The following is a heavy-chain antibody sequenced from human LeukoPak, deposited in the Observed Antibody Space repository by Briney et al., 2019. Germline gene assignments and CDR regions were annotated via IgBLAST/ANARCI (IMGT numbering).Heavy chain of an antibody. V-gene: IGHV4-34*01. D-gene: IGHD2-2*02. Sequence: SETLSLTCAVYGGSFSGYYWSWIRQPPGKGLEWIGEINHSGSTNYNPSLKSRVTISVDTSKNQFSLKLSSVTAADTAVYYCARLIYTGLNWFDPWGQGTLVTVSS. J-gene: IGHJ5*02. CDR3: ARLIYTGLNWFDP. CDR2: INHSGST. CDR1: GGSFSGYY.